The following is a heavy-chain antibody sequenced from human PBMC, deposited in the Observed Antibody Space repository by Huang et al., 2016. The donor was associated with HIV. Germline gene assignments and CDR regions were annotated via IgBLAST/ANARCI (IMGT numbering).Heavy chain of an antibody. Sequence: EVQLVESGGGLIQPGGSLRLSCAASGFPVSGTYMSWVRQAPREGLEWVSVFYSGGTTYFADAVKGRFTFSRDNSKNTVYLQMNSLRADDTAVYYCARGGNTVGYFDNWGQGTLVTVSS. J-gene: IGHJ4*02. CDR3: ARGGNTVGYFDN. CDR2: FYSGGTT. D-gene: IGHD1-26*01. V-gene: IGHV3-53*01. CDR1: GFPVSGTY.